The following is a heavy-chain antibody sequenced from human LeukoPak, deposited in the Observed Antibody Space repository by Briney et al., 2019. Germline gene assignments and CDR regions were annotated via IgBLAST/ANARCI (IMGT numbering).Heavy chain of an antibody. D-gene: IGHD1-26*01. CDR1: GGSLSGYY. J-gene: IGHJ3*02. CDR2: INHSGST. V-gene: IGHV4-34*01. CDR3: ARVAGNYYDRAFDI. Sequence: SETLSLTCAVYGGSLSGYYWSWIRQPPGKGLEWIGEINHSGSTNYNPSLKSRVTISVDTSKNQFSLKLSSVTAADTAVYYCARVAGNYYDRAFDIWGQGTMVTISS.